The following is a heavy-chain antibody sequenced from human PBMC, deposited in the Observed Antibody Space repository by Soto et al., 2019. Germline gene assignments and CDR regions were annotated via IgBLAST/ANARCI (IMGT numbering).Heavy chain of an antibody. J-gene: IGHJ6*02. CDR3: ARQDCSSANCLWRYYYHGLDV. V-gene: IGHV5-51*01. D-gene: IGHD2-2*01. CDR2: IYPSDSDI. Sequence: PGGSLKISCQASGYSFSKYCVGWVRQVPGKGREWMGIIYPSDSDIRYSPSFQGQVTISVDKSTNTTYLQWTSLQASDTAMYYCARQDCSSANCLWRYYYHGLDVWGRGTKVTVYS. CDR1: GYSFSKYC.